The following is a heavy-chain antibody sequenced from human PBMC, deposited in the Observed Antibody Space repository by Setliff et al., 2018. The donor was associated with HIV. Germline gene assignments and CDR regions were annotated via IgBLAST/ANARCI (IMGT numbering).Heavy chain of an antibody. V-gene: IGHV3-15*01. CDR3: TPGPINYYYYGMDV. CDR1: GFTFSNAW. CDR2: IKSKTDGGTT. J-gene: IGHJ6*02. D-gene: IGHD5-12*01. Sequence: AGGSLRLSCAASGFTFSNAWMSWVRQAPGKGLEWVGRIKSKTDGGTTDYAAPVKGRFTISRDDSKNTLYLQMNSLKTEDTAVYYCTPGPINYYYYGMDVWGQGTTVTVSS.